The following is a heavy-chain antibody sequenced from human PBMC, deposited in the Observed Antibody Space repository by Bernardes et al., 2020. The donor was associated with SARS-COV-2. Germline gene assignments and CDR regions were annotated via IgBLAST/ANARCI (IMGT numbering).Heavy chain of an antibody. Sequence: WESLSLSCPSSGFTFSSYGMRCVRKAPGQGLMSVSRLNRDGSNRSYADSVKGRFTISRDNAKNTLYVQMNSLRAEDTAVYYCARETIAAAGTGMDVWGQGTTVNVSS. J-gene: IGHJ6*02. CDR1: GFTFSSYG. CDR3: ARETIAAAGTGMDV. CDR2: LNRDGSNR. D-gene: IGHD6-13*01. V-gene: IGHV3-74*01.